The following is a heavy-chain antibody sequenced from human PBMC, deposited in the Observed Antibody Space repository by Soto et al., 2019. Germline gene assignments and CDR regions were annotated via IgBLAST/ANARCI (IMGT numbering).Heavy chain of an antibody. V-gene: IGHV4-31*03. CDR2: IYYSGST. CDR3: ARSVDP. CDR1: GGSISSGGYY. J-gene: IGHJ5*02. Sequence: QVQLQESGPGLVKPSQTLSLTCTVSGGSISSGGYYWCWIRQHPGKGLEWIGYIYYSGSTYYTPFIKGGDTISVDTSKNQFSRKLSSVTAEDTAVHYCARSVDPWGQGTLVTVSS.